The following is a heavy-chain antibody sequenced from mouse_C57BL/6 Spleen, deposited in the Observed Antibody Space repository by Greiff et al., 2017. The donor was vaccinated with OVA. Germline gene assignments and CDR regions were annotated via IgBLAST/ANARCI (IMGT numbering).Heavy chain of an antibody. CDR3: AREVIYYDYGNAMDY. CDR1: GYTFTSYW. D-gene: IGHD2-4*01. CDR2: IYPSDSET. V-gene: IGHV1-61*01. J-gene: IGHJ4*01. Sequence: QVQLQQPGAELVRPGSSVKLSCKASGYTFTSYWMDWVKQRPGQGLEWIGNIYPSDSETHYNQKFKDKATLTVDKSSSTAYMQLSSLTSEDSAVYYCAREVIYYDYGNAMDYWGQGTSVTVSS.